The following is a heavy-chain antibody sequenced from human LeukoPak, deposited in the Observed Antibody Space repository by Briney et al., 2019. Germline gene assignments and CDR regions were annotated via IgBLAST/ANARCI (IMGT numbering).Heavy chain of an antibody. D-gene: IGHD3-16*01. CDR3: VKEASKTFGIYTADY. J-gene: IGHJ4*02. V-gene: IGHV3-23*01. CDR1: GLTFSSYA. Sequence: PGGSLRLSCAASGLTFSSYAMSWVRRAPQKGLEWVSAIPASGPKTYYTGSVRGRFTISRDNSKNAVYLQMQSLRAEDTAVYYCVKEASKTFGIYTADYWGQGTLVTVSS. CDR2: IPASGPKT.